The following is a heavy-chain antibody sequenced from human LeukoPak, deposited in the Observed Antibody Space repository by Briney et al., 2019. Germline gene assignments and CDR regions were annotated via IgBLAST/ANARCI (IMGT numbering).Heavy chain of an antibody. CDR3: ARVGATYFDY. CDR2: IYYSGST. CDR1: GFTFSSYA. D-gene: IGHD1-26*01. J-gene: IGHJ4*02. V-gene: IGHV4-59*01. Sequence: GSLRLSCAASGFTFSSYAMSWIRQPPGKGLEWIGYIYYSGSTNYNPSLKSRVTISVDTSKNQFSLKLSSVTAADTAVYYCARVGATYFDYWGQGTLVTVSS.